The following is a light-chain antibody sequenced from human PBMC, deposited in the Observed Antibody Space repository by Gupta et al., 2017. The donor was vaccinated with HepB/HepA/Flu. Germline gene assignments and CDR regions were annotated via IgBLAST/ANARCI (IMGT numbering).Light chain of an antibody. CDR1: SRVVADYVY. CDR3: TSYTRRNTLV. Sequence: QSALTQSASVSGSPGQSLTISRPCPSRVVADYVYFSWYRQHPGKAPELLIYDVTNRPSGVSNRFSGSKPGDTASLTISCLQADDEAHYYCTSYTRRNTLVFGTGTQVTVL. V-gene: IGLV2-14*03. J-gene: IGLJ1*01. CDR2: DVT.